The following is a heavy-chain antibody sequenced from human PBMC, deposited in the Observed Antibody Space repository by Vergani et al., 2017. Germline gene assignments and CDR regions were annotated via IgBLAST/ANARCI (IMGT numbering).Heavy chain of an antibody. CDR1: GFTFSSYS. V-gene: IGHV3-21*01. J-gene: IGHJ6*02. CDR3: ARDANCSGGSCYSGTCFYYGMDV. CDR2: FSSSSSYI. D-gene: IGHD2-15*01. Sequence: EVQLVESGGGLVKPGGSLRLSCAASGFTFSSYSMNWVRQAPGKGLEWVSSFSSSSSYIYYADSVKGRFTISRDNAKNSLYLQMNSLRAEDTAVYYCARDANCSGGSCYSGTCFYYGMDVWGQGTTVTVSS.